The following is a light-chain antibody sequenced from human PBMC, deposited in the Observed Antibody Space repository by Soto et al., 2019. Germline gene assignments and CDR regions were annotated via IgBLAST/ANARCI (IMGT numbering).Light chain of an antibody. CDR3: HEYNAAPFS. CDR1: RDIHTF. V-gene: IGKV1-27*01. CDR2: AAS. J-gene: IGKJ3*01. Sequence: DIQMTQSPPSLSASVGDRVTITCRASRDIHTFLAWYQQKPGEVPKLLVYAASTLQYGVPSRFIGTGSVTDYTLSISSLQPEDVATYYDHEYNAAPFSFGPGTKVDIK.